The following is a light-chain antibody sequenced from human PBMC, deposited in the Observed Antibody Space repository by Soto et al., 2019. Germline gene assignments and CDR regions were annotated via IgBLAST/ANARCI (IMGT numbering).Light chain of an antibody. CDR1: QGISTY. Sequence: DIQLTQSPPFLSASVGDRVTITCRASQGISTYLAWYQQKPGKGPKLLIYAASTLQSGVPSRFSGSGSGTEFTLTISSLQPEDFATYYCQQVDSYPLTFGGGTRVEIK. CDR2: AAS. CDR3: QQVDSYPLT. J-gene: IGKJ4*01. V-gene: IGKV1-9*01.